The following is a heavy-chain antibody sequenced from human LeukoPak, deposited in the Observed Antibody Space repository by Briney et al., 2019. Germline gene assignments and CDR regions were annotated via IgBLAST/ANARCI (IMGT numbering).Heavy chain of an antibody. CDR3: ARVMASYYYGSGSYQY. V-gene: IGHV1-2*02. D-gene: IGHD3-10*01. J-gene: IGHJ4*02. CDR1: GYTFTGYY. Sequence: ASVKVSCKASGYTFTGYYMHWVRQAPGQGLEWMGWINPNSGGTNYAQKFQGRVTMTRDTSISTAYMELSRLRSDDTAVYYCARVMASYYYGSGSYQYWGQGTLVTVPS. CDR2: INPNSGGT.